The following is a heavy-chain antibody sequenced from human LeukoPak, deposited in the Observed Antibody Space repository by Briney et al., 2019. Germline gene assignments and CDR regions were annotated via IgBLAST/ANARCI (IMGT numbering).Heavy chain of an antibody. CDR3: ARDLNGWYGRVDN. CDR1: GFTFSDYW. J-gene: IGHJ4*02. Sequence: PGGSLRLSCTASGFTFSDYWMTWVRQAPGKGLEWVANIKQDGSAKYYVDSVKGRFTISRDNAKNSLHLQMNSLRAEDTAVYYCARDLNGWYGRVDNWGQGTLVTVSS. D-gene: IGHD6-19*01. CDR2: IKQDGSAK. V-gene: IGHV3-7*01.